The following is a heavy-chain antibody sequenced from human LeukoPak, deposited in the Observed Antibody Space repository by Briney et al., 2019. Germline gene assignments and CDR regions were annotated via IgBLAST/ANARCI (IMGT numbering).Heavy chain of an antibody. Sequence: GGSLRLSCADSGFTFSSYAMGWVRQAPGKGLQWVSTISGSGDRTYYADSGDSVKGRFTISRDNSKNTLYLQMNSLRAEDTAVYYCAKDRPYNSRFDAFDIWGQGTMVTVSS. D-gene: IGHD6-13*01. J-gene: IGHJ3*02. V-gene: IGHV3-23*01. CDR2: ISGSGDRT. CDR3: AKDRPYNSRFDAFDI. CDR1: GFTFSSYA.